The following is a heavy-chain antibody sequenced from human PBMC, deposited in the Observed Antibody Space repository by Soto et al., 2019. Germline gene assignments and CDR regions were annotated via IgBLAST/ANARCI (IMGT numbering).Heavy chain of an antibody. D-gene: IGHD2-21*01. CDR1: GFTFSDSA. J-gene: IGHJ4*02. V-gene: IGHV3-73*01. CDR2: IRSKANSFAT. CDR3: SSSSGE. Sequence: EVQLVESGGGLVQPGGSLKLSCAASGFTFSDSAMHWVRQTSGKGLAWVGRIRSKANSFATAYAASVQGRFTISRDELAITVYLQMNSLKTEDTDVYCCSSSSGEWGQGTLVTVSS.